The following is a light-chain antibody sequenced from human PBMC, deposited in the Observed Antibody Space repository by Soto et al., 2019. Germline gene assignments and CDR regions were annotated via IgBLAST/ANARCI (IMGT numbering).Light chain of an antibody. CDR1: QSVSSN. CDR2: GAS. V-gene: IGKV3-15*01. Sequence: EIVMTQSPATLSVSPGERATLSCRASQSVSSNLAWYQQRPGQAPRLLIFGASTRAPGIPARFSGSGSGTEFTLTISSLQSEYFAVYYCQQYINWPRSFGQGTKVEIK. CDR3: QQYINWPRS. J-gene: IGKJ1*01.